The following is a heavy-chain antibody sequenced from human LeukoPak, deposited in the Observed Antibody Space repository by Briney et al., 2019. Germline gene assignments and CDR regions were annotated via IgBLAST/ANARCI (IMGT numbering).Heavy chain of an antibody. V-gene: IGHV3-53*01. J-gene: IGHJ6*02. Sequence: GGSLRLSCAASGFTVSSNYMSWVRQAPGKGLEWVSVIYSGGSTYYADSVKGRFTISRDNSKNTLYLQMNSLRAEDTAVYYCARDGYCSGGSCYSYYYYGMDVWGQGTLVTVSS. CDR2: IYSGGST. CDR1: GFTVSSNY. CDR3: ARDGYCSGGSCYSYYYYGMDV. D-gene: IGHD2-15*01.